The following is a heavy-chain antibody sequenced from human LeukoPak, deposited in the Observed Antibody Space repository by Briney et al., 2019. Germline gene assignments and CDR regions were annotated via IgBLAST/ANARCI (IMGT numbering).Heavy chain of an antibody. Sequence: GGSRRLSCAASGFTFSSYAMSWVRQGPGKGLDWVSSISGSGGSTNYGDSVKGQFTISRDNYETTLYLKMNSLRAEDTAIYSCAKARSEVVVGAHNYWGQGTLVTVSS. CDR2: ISGSGGST. V-gene: IGHV3-23*01. J-gene: IGHJ4*02. CDR1: GFTFSSYA. D-gene: IGHD2-15*01. CDR3: AKARSEVVVGAHNY.